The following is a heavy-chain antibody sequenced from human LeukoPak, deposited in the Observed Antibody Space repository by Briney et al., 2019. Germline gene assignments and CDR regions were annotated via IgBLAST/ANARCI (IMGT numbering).Heavy chain of an antibody. CDR2: IPGSGDGT. Sequence: GGSLRLSCAASGFTFSTYAMSWVRQAPGKGLEWVLSIPGSGDGTYYADFVGGRFSISRDNSKNTLYLQMNSLRAEDTAVYYCAKGGSSGYCLFDYWGQGTLVTVSS. V-gene: IGHV3-23*01. CDR1: GFTFSTYA. J-gene: IGHJ4*02. D-gene: IGHD6-19*01. CDR3: AKGGSSGYCLFDY.